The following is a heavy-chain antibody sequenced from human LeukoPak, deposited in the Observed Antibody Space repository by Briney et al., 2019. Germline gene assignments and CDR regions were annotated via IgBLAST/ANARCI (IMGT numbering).Heavy chain of an antibody. J-gene: IGHJ4*02. V-gene: IGHV1-24*01. CDR2: FDSEDGEA. Sequence: ASVKVSCKVSGYTLTELSMHWVRQAPGKGLEWMGGFDSEDGEAIYAQKFQGRVTMTEDTSTDTAYMELSSLRSEDTAVYYCATVGSAYCGGDCYCWGQGTLVTVSS. CDR1: GYTLTELS. D-gene: IGHD2-21*02. CDR3: ATVGSAYCGGDCYC.